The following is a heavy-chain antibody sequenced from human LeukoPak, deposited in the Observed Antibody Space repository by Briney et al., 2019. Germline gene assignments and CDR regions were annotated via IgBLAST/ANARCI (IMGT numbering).Heavy chain of an antibody. CDR2: INHSGYT. D-gene: IGHD4/OR15-4a*01. V-gene: IGHV4-34*01. CDR1: GVSFNDYY. J-gene: IGHJ4*02. Sequence: SETLSLTCAVSGVSFNDYYWSWVRQTPGKGLEWIGEINHSGYTNDSPSLKSRVTLSIDTSRKQFSLNVRSVTVADTSIYYCTRMTMGHDYWGQGTLVTVSS. CDR3: TRMTMGHDY.